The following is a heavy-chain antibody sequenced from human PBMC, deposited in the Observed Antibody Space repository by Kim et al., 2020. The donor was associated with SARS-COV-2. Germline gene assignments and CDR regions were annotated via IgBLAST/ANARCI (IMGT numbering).Heavy chain of an antibody. CDR1: GFTFSSYA. CDR3: ATSMGLRWFGESLGY. Sequence: GGSLRLSCAASGFTFSSYAMDWVRQAPGKGLEWVAVISNDGNKKYYADSVKGRFTISRDNSKNTLYLQMNSLRAEDTAVYYCATSMGLRWFGESLGYWGQGTLVTVSS. CDR2: ISNDGNKK. V-gene: IGHV3-30*14. J-gene: IGHJ4*02. D-gene: IGHD3-10*01.